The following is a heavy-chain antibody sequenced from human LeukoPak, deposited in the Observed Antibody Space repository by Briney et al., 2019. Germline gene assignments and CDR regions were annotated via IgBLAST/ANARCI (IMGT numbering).Heavy chain of an antibody. CDR1: GYTFTSYD. CDR3: ARSYYYDSSGYSYGQLYYFAY. V-gene: IGHV1-46*01. D-gene: IGHD3-22*01. J-gene: IGHJ4*02. Sequence: ASGKGSCKASGYTFTSYDMHWVRQAPGQGLEWMGIINPSVGSTSYAQKFPGRVTMTRDTSTSTVYMELSSLRSEDTAVYYCARSYYYDSSGYSYGQLYYFAYWGEGTLVTVSS. CDR2: INPSVGST.